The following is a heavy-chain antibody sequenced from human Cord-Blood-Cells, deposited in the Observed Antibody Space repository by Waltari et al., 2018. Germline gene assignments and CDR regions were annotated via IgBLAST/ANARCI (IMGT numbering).Heavy chain of an antibody. Sequence: QVQLQESGPGLVKPSETLSLTCTVSGGSISSHYWSWLRQPPGKGLEWIGFIYYSGSTNYNPSLQSRVTISVDTSKNQFSLKLSSVTAADTAVYYCARGYSSGWFDYWGQGTLVTVSS. J-gene: IGHJ4*02. D-gene: IGHD6-19*01. CDR1: GGSISSHY. CDR2: IYYSGST. CDR3: ARGYSSGWFDY. V-gene: IGHV4-59*11.